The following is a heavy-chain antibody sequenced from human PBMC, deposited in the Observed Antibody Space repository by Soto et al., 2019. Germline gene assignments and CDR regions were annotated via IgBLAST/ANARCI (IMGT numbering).Heavy chain of an antibody. Sequence: GGALRLSCAASGFAFSAYGMHWFRQAPGKGLEWVALVWFDGSDKYSSDSVKGRFTISRDNSKNTLYLQMNSLRAEDTAVYYCARLYCSASSCYSVGGFDIWGQGTMVTVSS. V-gene: IGHV3-33*01. J-gene: IGHJ3*02. CDR2: VWFDGSDK. CDR1: GFAFSAYG. D-gene: IGHD2-15*01. CDR3: ARLYCSASSCYSVGGFDI.